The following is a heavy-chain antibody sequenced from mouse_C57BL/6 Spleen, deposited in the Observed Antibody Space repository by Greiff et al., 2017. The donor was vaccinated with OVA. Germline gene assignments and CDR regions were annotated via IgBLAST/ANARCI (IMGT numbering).Heavy chain of an antibody. D-gene: IGHD2-5*01. Sequence: QVQLQQSGAELVRPGASVTLSCKASGYTFTDYEMHWVKQTPVHGLEWIGAIDPETGGTAYNQKFKGKAILTADKSSSTAYMELRSLTSEDSAVYYCTREYSNYWYFDVWGTGTTVTVSS. CDR2: IDPETGGT. J-gene: IGHJ1*03. V-gene: IGHV1-15*01. CDR3: TREYSNYWYFDV. CDR1: GYTFTDYE.